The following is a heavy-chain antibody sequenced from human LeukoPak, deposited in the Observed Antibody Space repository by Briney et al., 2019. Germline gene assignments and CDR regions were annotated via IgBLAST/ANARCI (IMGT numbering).Heavy chain of an antibody. CDR1: GFTFSSYA. Sequence: GGPLRLSCAASGFTFSSYAMSWVRQAPGKGLEWVSAISGSGGSTYYADSVKGRFTISRDNSKNTLYLQMNSLRAEDTAVYYCARRVLVDKTVGGGFDPWGQGTLVTVSS. D-gene: IGHD3-16*01. CDR3: ARRVLVDKTVGGGFDP. J-gene: IGHJ5*02. CDR2: ISGSGGST. V-gene: IGHV3-23*01.